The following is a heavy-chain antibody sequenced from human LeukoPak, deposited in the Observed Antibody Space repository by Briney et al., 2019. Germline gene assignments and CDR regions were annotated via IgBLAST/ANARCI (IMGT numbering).Heavy chain of an antibody. CDR2: IDPSDSVT. CDR3: ARHGVPLGYCDGGSCNNYHFYGMDV. Sequence: GESLKISCKGSGYTFTTYWISWVRQMPGKGLEWMGKIDPSDSVTHYNPSFQGHVTISADKSISTAYLQWRSLKASDTAIYYCARHGVPLGYCDGGSCNNYHFYGMDVWGQGTTVTVSS. D-gene: IGHD2-15*01. CDR1: GYTFTTYW. V-gene: IGHV5-10-1*01. J-gene: IGHJ6*02.